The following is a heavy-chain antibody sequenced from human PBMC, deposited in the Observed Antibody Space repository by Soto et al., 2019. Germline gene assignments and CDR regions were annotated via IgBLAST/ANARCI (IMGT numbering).Heavy chain of an antibody. J-gene: IGHJ6*02. V-gene: IGHV3-7*04. Sequence: GGSLRLSCAASGFTFSSYWMSWVRQAPGKGLEWVANIKQDGSEKYYVDSVKGRFTISRDNAKNSLYLQMNSLRAEDTAVYYCARFYYDSSCYLSSPYYHHYGMDVWAPG. CDR1: GFTFSSYW. CDR2: IKQDGSEK. CDR3: ARFYYDSSCYLSSPYYHHYGMDV. D-gene: IGHD3-22*01.